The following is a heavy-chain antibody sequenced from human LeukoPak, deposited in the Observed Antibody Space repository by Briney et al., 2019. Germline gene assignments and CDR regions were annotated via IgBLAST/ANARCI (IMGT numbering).Heavy chain of an antibody. D-gene: IGHD3-10*01. CDR2: ISGSGSTI. V-gene: IGHV3-48*03. CDR3: ARDSNMVRGFSPFDY. Sequence: PGGSLRLSCAASGFTFSSYEMNWVRQAPGKGLEWVSYISGSGSTIYYVDSVKGRFTISRDNAKNSLYLQMNSLGAEDTAVYYCARDSNMVRGFSPFDYWGQGTLVTVSS. CDR1: GFTFSSYE. J-gene: IGHJ4*02.